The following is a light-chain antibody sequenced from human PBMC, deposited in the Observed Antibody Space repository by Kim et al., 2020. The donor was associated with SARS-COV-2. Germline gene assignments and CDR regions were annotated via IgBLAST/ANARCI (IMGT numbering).Light chain of an antibody. CDR1: QSVSRSY. CDR2: GAS. CDR3: QQYGSSLYT. Sequence: EIVLTQSPGTLSLSPGERATLSCRASQSVSRSYLAWYQQKPGQAPRLLIYGASSRATGIPDRFSGSGSGTDFTLTISRLEPEDFAVYYCQQYGSSLYTFGQGTKPEI. V-gene: IGKV3-20*01. J-gene: IGKJ2*01.